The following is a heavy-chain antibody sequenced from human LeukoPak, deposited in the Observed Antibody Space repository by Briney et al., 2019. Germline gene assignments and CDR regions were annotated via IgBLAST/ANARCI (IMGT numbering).Heavy chain of an antibody. CDR3: ASTPAYGDYPTFDY. V-gene: IGHV3-21*01. CDR1: GFTFSSYS. J-gene: IGHJ4*02. D-gene: IGHD4-17*01. CDR2: ISSSSSYI. Sequence: GGSLRPSCAASGFTFSSYSMNWVRQAPGKGLEWVSSISSSSSYIYYADSVKGRFTISRDNAKNSLYLQMNSLRAEDTAVYYCASTPAYGDYPTFDYWGQGTLVTVSS.